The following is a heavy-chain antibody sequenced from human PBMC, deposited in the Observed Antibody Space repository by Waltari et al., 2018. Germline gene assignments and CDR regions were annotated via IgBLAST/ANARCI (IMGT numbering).Heavy chain of an antibody. CDR2: IKQDGSEK. CDR1: GFTFSSYW. J-gene: IGHJ4*02. CDR3: ARAYSSSWSEFDY. D-gene: IGHD6-13*01. V-gene: IGHV3-7*01. Sequence: EVQLVESGGGLVQPGGSLRLSCAASGFTFSSYWMSWVRQAPGKGLEGVANIKQDGSEKYYVDSVKGRFTISRDNAKNSLYLQMNSLRAEDTAVYYCARAYSSSWSEFDYWGQGTLVTVSS.